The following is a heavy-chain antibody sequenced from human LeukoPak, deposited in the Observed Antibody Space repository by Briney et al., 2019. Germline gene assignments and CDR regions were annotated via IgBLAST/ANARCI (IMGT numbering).Heavy chain of an antibody. D-gene: IGHD6-19*01. CDR3: AGRSRSGWYYDY. CDR1: GGSISSGGYS. J-gene: IGHJ4*02. V-gene: IGHV4-30-2*02. CDR2: IYHSGST. Sequence: SETLSLTCAVSGGSISSGGYSWSWIRQPPGKGLEWIGYIYHSGSTSNNPSLKSRVTMSVDRSQNQFSLKLSSVTAADTAVYYCAGRSRSGWYYDYWGQGALVTVSS.